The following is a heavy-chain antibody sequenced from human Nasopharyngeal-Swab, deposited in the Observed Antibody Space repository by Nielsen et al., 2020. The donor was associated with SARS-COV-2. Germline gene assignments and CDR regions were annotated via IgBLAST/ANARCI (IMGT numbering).Heavy chain of an antibody. CDR1: GSTLTEIS. Sequence: ASVKVSCKVSGSTLTEISMHWVRQAHGRGLEWMGGFDPEDGETIYAQKFQGRVTMTEDTSIDTAYMELRSLRSEDTAVYYCARGVGFCTNGVCYNKDYYYYYYMDVWGKGTTVTVSS. J-gene: IGHJ6*03. D-gene: IGHD2-8*01. CDR3: ARGVGFCTNGVCYNKDYYYYYYMDV. CDR2: FDPEDGET. V-gene: IGHV1-24*01.